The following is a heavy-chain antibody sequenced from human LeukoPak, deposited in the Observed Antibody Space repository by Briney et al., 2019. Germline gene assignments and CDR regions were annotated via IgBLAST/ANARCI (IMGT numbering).Heavy chain of an antibody. J-gene: IGHJ4*02. V-gene: IGHV1-69*13. CDR1: GGTFSSYA. Sequence: SVKVSCKASGGTFSSYAISWVRRAPGQGLEWMGGIIPIFGTANYAQKFQGRVTITADESTSTAYMELSSLRSEDTAVYYCARFCSGGSCYPGGFDYWGQGTLVTVSS. CDR3: ARFCSGGSCYPGGFDY. D-gene: IGHD2-15*01. CDR2: IIPIFGTA.